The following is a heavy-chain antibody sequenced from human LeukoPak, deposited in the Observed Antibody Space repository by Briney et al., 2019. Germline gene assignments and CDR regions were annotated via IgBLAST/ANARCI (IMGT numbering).Heavy chain of an antibody. V-gene: IGHV3-23*01. D-gene: IGHD2-2*02. Sequence: GGSLRLSWAASGFTFSSYGMHWVRQAPGKGLEWVSAISGSGGSTYYADSVKGRFTISRDNSKNTLYLQMNSLRAEDTTVYYCAKEGYCSSTSCYIYWGQGTLVTVSS. CDR2: ISGSGGST. CDR1: GFTFSSYG. CDR3: AKEGYCSSTSCYIY. J-gene: IGHJ4*02.